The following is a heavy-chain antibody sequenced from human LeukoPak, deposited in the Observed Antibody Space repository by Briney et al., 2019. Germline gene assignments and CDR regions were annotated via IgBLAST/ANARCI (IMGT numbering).Heavy chain of an antibody. V-gene: IGHV4-59*08. Sequence: PSETLSLTCTVSGGSISGYDWSWIRQPPGKGLEWIGYIYNSGSTNHNPSLKSRVTISVDTSKNHFSLKLSSVTAADTAVYYCARLYDSSGYYYPFDYWGQGTLVTVSS. D-gene: IGHD3-22*01. J-gene: IGHJ4*02. CDR2: IYNSGST. CDR3: ARLYDSSGYYYPFDY. CDR1: GGSISGYD.